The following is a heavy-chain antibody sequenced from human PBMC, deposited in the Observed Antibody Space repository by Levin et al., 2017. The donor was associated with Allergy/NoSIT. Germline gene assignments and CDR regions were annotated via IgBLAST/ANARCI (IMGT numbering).Heavy chain of an antibody. V-gene: IGHV3-7*01. CDR3: ARIDYRPDY. D-gene: IGHD5-12*01. Sequence: GGSLRLSCAASGFIFRRYWMTWVRQAPGKGLEWVANIKHDGSEIYYVDSVKGRFTISRDNAENSLYLQMSSLRAEDTAVYFCARIDYRPDYWGQGTLVIVSS. J-gene: IGHJ4*02. CDR2: IKHDGSEI. CDR1: GFIFRRYW.